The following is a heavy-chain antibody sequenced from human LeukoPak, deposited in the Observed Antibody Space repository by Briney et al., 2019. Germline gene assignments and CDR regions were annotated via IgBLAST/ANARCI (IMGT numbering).Heavy chain of an antibody. J-gene: IGHJ4*02. V-gene: IGHV3-23*01. D-gene: IGHD6-19*01. CDR2: ISGSGGST. CDR3: AKDSVRIAVAPYYFDY. CDR1: GFTFSSYA. Sequence: GGSLRLSCAASGFTFSSYAMSWVRQAPGKGLEWVSAISGSGGSTYYADSVKGRFTISGDNSKNTLYLQMNSLRAEDTAVYYCAKDSVRIAVAPYYFDYWGQGTLVAVSS.